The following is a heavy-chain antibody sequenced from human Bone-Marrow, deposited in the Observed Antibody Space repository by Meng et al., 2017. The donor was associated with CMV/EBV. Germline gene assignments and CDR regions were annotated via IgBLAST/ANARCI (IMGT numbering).Heavy chain of an antibody. CDR1: GFTFSSYA. V-gene: IGHV3-23*01. D-gene: IGHD2-2*01. Sequence: GGSLRLSCAASGFTFSSYAMSWVRQAPGKGLEWVSAISGSGGSTYYADSVKGRFTISRDNSKNTLYLQMNSLRAEDTAVYYCAREGCSSTSCQTLLDYWGQGTLVTVSS. J-gene: IGHJ4*02. CDR3: AREGCSSTSCQTLLDY. CDR2: ISGSGGST.